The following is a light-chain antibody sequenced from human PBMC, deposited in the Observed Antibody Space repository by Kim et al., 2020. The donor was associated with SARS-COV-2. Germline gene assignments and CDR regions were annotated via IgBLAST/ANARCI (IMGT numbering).Light chain of an antibody. CDR3: QHYNGYPLT. CDR2: TAS. CDR1: HTMNSW. V-gene: IGKV1-5*03. J-gene: IGKJ4*01. Sequence: ASVGARVTMTCRASHTMNSWLAWYQQKPGKAPKLLIYTASTLQNGVPSRFSGSKSGTEFTLTISSLQPDDFATYYCQHYNGYPLTFGGGTKVDIK.